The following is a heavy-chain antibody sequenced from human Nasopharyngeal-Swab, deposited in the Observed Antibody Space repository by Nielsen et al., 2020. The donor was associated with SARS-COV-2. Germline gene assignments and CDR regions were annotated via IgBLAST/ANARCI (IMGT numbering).Heavy chain of an antibody. CDR1: GYSFSSYW. J-gene: IGHJ4*02. CDR3: AITRLTPFDY. D-gene: IGHD3-9*01. CDR2: IDPSDSYA. Sequence: GESLKISCEGSGYSFSSYWINWVRQTPGKGLEWLGMIDPSDSYAKYSPSFQVHVTISADRSISTAYLQWSSLKASDTATYYCAITRLTPFDYWGQGTLVTVSS. V-gene: IGHV5-10-1*01.